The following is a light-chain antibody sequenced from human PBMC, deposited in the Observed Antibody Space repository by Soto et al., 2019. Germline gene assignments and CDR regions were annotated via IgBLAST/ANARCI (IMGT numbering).Light chain of an antibody. CDR2: GAS. CDR3: QQYNNWRPLT. CDR1: RSVNSN. V-gene: IGKV3-15*01. J-gene: IGKJ4*01. Sequence: EIVMTQSPATLSVSPGERATLSCRASRSVNSNLAWYQHKPGQAPRLLIYGASTSATGIPGRFSGSESGTEFTLTISSLQSEDSAVYYCQQYNNWRPLTFGGGTKLEI.